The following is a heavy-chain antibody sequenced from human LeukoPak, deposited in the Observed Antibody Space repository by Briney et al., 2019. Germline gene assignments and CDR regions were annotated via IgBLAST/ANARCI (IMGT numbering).Heavy chain of an antibody. CDR1: GFTFSSYW. V-gene: IGHV3-74*01. CDR3: ARGVENWFDP. Sequence: GGSLRLSCAASGFTFSSYWMHWVRQAPGKGLVWVSRINSDGSGTSYADSVKGRFTISSDNAKNTLYLQMNSLRAEDMAVYYCARGVENWFDPWGQGTLVTVSS. J-gene: IGHJ5*02. CDR2: INSDGSGT.